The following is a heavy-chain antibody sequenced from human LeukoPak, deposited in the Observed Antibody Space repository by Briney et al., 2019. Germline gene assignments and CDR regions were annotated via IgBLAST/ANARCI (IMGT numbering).Heavy chain of an antibody. CDR2: ITGSGSST. Sequence: GGSLRLSCAASGFTFSNYVLSWVRQAPGRGLEWVSAITGSGSSTYYADSVKGRFTISRDNSKNKLYLQMNSLRAEDTAVYYCAKDRGDYDYVWGSYLPDAFDIWGQGTMVTVSS. CDR3: AKDRGDYDYVWGSYLPDAFDI. D-gene: IGHD3-16*02. J-gene: IGHJ3*02. CDR1: GFTFSNYV. V-gene: IGHV3-23*01.